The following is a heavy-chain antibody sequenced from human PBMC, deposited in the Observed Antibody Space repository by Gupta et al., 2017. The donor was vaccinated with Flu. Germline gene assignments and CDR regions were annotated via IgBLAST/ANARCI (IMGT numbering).Heavy chain of an antibody. CDR3: ARGVGSSSLFIDFDD. Sequence: EVQLVESGRGLVQPGRSLRLSCAASGFTFDDHAMHWVRQPPGKGLEWVSGINWNSDRVHYADAGKGRFTISRDNAKNSLSLQMSSLRPEDTAFYYCARGVGSSSLFIDFDDWGQGNMVTVSS. V-gene: IGHV3-9*01. J-gene: IGHJ4*02. CDR1: GFTFDDHA. CDR2: INWNSDRV. D-gene: IGHD6-6*01.